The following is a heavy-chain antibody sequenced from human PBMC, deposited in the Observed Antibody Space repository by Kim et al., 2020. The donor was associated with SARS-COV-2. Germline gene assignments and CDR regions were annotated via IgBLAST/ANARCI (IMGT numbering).Heavy chain of an antibody. Sequence: TYYEHKFPGRVTVTGDRSITTIYMDLSSLRSDDTAVYYCTRARAITGLDPWGQGTLVTVSS. J-gene: IGHJ5*02. CDR2: T. V-gene: IGHV1-2*02. CDR3: TRARAITGLDP.